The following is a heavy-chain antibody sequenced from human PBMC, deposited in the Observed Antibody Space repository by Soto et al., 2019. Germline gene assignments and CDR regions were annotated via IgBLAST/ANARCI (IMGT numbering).Heavy chain of an antibody. CDR2: IIPIFGTA. CDR3: ARDSDFWSGYHMYYYHYGMDV. V-gene: IGHV1-69*01. Sequence: QVQLVQSGAEVKKPGSSVKVSCKASGGTFSSYAISWVRQAPGQGLEWMGGIIPIFGTANYAQKFQGRVTITADESTSTAYMELSSLRSEDTAVHYCARDSDFWSGYHMYYYHYGMDVWGQGTTVTVSS. D-gene: IGHD3-3*01. J-gene: IGHJ6*02. CDR1: GGTFSSYA.